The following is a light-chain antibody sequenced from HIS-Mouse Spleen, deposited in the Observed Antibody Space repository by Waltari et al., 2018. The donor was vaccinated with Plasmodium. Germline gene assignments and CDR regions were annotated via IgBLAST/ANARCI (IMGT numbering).Light chain of an antibody. V-gene: IGKV3-15*01. CDR2: GAS. J-gene: IGKJ3*01. Sequence: EIVMTQSPATLSVSPAERATLPCRASHSVSSNLAWYQQKPGQAPRLLIYGASTRATGIPARFSGSGSGTEFTLTISSLQSEDFAVYYCQQYNNWSFTFGPGTKVDIK. CDR1: HSVSSN. CDR3: QQYNNWSFT.